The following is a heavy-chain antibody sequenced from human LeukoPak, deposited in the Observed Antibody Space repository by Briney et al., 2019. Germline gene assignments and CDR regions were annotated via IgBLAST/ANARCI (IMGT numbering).Heavy chain of an antibody. V-gene: IGHV3-66*01. D-gene: IGHD3-10*01. J-gene: IGHJ6*02. CDR3: ARAGRSGYYYYGMDV. Sequence: GGSLRLSCAASGFTFSSYAMGWVRQAPGKGLEWVSVIYSGGSTYYADSVKGRFTISRDNSKNTLYLQMNSLRAEDTAVYYCARAGRSGYYYYGMDVWGQGTTVTVSS. CDR2: IYSGGST. CDR1: GFTFSSYA.